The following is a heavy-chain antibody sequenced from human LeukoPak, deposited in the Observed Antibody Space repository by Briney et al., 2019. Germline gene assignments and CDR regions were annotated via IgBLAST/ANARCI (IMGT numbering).Heavy chain of an antibody. CDR2: ISSSSSYI. V-gene: IGHV3-21*01. D-gene: IGHD3-10*01. CDR3: ARGGRRITMVRGVPPTYYMDV. CDR1: GFTFSSYS. J-gene: IGHJ6*03. Sequence: GGSLRLSCAASGFTFSSYSTNWVRQAPGKGLEWVSSISSSSSYIYYADSVKGRFTISRDNAKNSLYLQMNSLRAEDTAVYYCARGGRRITMVRGVPPTYYMDVWGKGTTVTVSS.